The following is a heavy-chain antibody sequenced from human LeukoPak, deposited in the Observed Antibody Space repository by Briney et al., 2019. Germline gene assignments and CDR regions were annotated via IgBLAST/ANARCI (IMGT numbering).Heavy chain of an antibody. CDR1: GFTFSSYA. Sequence: GGSLRLTCAASGFTFSSYAMSWVRQAPGKGLEWVSAISGSGGSTYYADSVKGRFTISRDNSKNTLYLQMNSLRAEDTAVYYCAKAWSVELSPLYWGQGTLVTVSS. D-gene: IGHD5-24*01. V-gene: IGHV3-23*01. CDR2: ISGSGGST. J-gene: IGHJ4*02. CDR3: AKAWSVELSPLY.